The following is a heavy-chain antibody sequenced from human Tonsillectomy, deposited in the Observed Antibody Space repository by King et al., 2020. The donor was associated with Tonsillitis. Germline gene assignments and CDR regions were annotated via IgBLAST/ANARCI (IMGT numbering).Heavy chain of an antibody. Sequence: VQLVESGAEVKKPGASVKVSCTASGYTFTGYYMHWVRQAPGQGLEWMGWINPNSGGTNYAQKFQGRVTMTRDTSINTAYMELRRLRSDDTALYYCSMSGDTFDYWGQGTLVTVSS. CDR2: INPNSGGT. V-gene: IGHV1-2*02. J-gene: IGHJ4*02. CDR3: SMSGDTFDY. CDR1: GYTFTGYY. D-gene: IGHD4-17*01.